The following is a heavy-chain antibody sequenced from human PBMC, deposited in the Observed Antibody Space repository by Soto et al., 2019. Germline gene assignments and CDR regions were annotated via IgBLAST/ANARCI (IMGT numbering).Heavy chain of an antibody. D-gene: IGHD2-2*01. CDR3: ARGIPAAMPVGAFDI. CDR2: IYSGGST. J-gene: IGHJ3*02. V-gene: IGHV3-66*01. CDR1: GFTVSSNY. Sequence: SLRLSCAASGFTVSSNYMSWVRQAPGMGLEWVSVIYSGGSTYYADSVKGRFTISRDNSKNTLYLQMNSLRAEDTAVYYCARGIPAAMPVGAFDIWGQGTMVTVSS.